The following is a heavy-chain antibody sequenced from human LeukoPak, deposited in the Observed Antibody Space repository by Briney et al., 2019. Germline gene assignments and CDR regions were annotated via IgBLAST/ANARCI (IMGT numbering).Heavy chain of an antibody. CDR2: VNRDGSET. V-gene: IGHV3-7*03. Sequence: PGGSLRLSCAASGFALSSHWMTWVRQVPGRGPEWVANVNRDGSETYYLDSVKGRFTICKDNAKNSLYLQMNSLRAEDTALYHCARNNGMDVWGQGPTVIVSS. CDR1: GFALSSHW. CDR3: ARNNGMDV. J-gene: IGHJ6*02.